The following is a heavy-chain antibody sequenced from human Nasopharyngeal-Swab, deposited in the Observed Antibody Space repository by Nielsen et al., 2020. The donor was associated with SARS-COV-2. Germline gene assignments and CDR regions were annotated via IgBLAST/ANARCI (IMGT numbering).Heavy chain of an antibody. D-gene: IGHD1-7*01. Sequence: ASVTVSCKVSGYTLTELSMHWVRQAPGKGLEWMGGFDPEDGETIYAQKFQGRVTMTEDTSTDTAYMELSSLRSEDTAVYYCATPWPGPYWNYGRGDYWGQGTLVTVSS. CDR3: ATPWPGPYWNYGRGDY. CDR2: FDPEDGET. CDR1: GYTLTELS. V-gene: IGHV1-24*01. J-gene: IGHJ4*02.